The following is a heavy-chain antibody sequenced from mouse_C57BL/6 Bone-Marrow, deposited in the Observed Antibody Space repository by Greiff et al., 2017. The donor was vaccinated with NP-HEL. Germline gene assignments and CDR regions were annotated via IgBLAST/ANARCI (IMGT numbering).Heavy chain of an antibody. J-gene: IGHJ2*01. D-gene: IGHD1-1*01. CDR2: ISDGGSYT. CDR1: GFTFSSYA. Sequence: EVKLVESGGGLVKPGGSLKLSCAASGFTFSSYAMSWVRQTPEKRLEWVATISDGGSYTYYPDNVKGRFTISRDTAKNNLYLQMSHLKSEDTAMYYCARVVYYYGSSYDFDYWGQGTTLTVSS. CDR3: ARVVYYYGSSYDFDY. V-gene: IGHV5-4*03.